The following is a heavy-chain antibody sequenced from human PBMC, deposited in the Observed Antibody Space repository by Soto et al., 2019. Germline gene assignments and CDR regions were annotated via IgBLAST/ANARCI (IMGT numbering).Heavy chain of an antibody. J-gene: IGHJ4*02. CDR3: AKGAVQDLWSGYCTLFDY. V-gene: IGHV3-30*18. CDR1: GFTFSTYG. D-gene: IGHD3-3*01. Sequence: QVQLVESGGGVVQPGRSLRLSCAASGFTFSTYGMHWVRQAPGKGLEWVAVISYDAKHKYYADSLKGRFTISRDNSKNTLYLQMNSLRAEDTAVYYCAKGAVQDLWSGYCTLFDYWGQGTLVTVSS. CDR2: ISYDAKHK.